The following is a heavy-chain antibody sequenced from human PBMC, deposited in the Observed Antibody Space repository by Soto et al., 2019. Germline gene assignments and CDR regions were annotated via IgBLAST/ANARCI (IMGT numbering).Heavy chain of an antibody. Sequence: GASVKVSCKASGYTFTSYGISWVRQAPGQGLEWMGWISACNGNTNYAQKLQGRVTMTTDTSTSTAYMELRSLRSDDTAVYYCARDLRAAGTSYFDYWGQGTLVTVSS. CDR2: ISACNGNT. D-gene: IGHD6-13*01. J-gene: IGHJ4*02. V-gene: IGHV1-18*01. CDR1: GYTFTSYG. CDR3: ARDLRAAGTSYFDY.